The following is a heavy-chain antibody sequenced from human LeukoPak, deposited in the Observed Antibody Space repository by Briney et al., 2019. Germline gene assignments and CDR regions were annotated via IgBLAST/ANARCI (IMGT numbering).Heavy chain of an antibody. CDR3: ASTDSSGYFGFDY. CDR2: IYTSGST. CDR1: GGSISSYY. J-gene: IGHJ4*02. D-gene: IGHD3-22*01. Sequence: SETLSLTCTVSGGSISSYYWGWLRQPAGKGLEWIGRIYTSGSTNYNPSLKSRVTMSVDTSKNQFSLKLSSVTAADTRVYYCASTDSSGYFGFDYWGQGTLVTVSS. V-gene: IGHV4-4*07.